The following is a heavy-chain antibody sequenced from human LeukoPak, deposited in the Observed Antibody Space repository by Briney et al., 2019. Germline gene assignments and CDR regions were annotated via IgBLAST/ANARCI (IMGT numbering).Heavy chain of an antibody. CDR2: IKQDGSEK. CDR3: ARDLPYKGKYYYYYYMDV. CDR1: GFTFSSYW. V-gene: IGHV3-7*01. J-gene: IGHJ6*03. Sequence: GGSLRLSCAASGFTFSSYWMSWVRQAPGKGLEWVANIKQDGSEKYYVDSVKGRFTISRDNAKNSLYLQMNSLRAEDTAVYYCARDLPYKGKYYYYYYMDVWGKGTTVTVSS. D-gene: IGHD3-10*01.